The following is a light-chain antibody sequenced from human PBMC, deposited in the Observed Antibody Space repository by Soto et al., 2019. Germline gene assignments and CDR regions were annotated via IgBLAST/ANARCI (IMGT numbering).Light chain of an antibody. J-gene: IGLJ2*01. Sequence: SYELTQPPPVSVAPGQTARITCGGNRIGTESVHWYQQKPGQAPVLVVYDDSDRPSGIPERFSGSNSGNTATLTLSRVEAGDEADYYCQVWDTTINHVLFGGGTQLTVL. V-gene: IGLV3-21*02. CDR2: DDS. CDR3: QVWDTTINHVL. CDR1: RIGTES.